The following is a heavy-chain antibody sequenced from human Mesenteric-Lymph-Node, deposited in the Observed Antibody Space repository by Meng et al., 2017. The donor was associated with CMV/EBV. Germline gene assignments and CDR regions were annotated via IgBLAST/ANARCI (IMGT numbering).Heavy chain of an antibody. CDR1: GYTFSRYV. J-gene: IGHJ5*02. D-gene: IGHD2-21*02. Sequence: ASVKVSCKASGYTFSRYVISWVRQAPGQGLGWMGWIRAYNGKADYAPKFQGRVSLTIDTSSTTAFMDLTSLTSDDTAVYYCATVTAWGQGALVTVSS. CDR2: IRAYNGKA. CDR3: ATVTA. V-gene: IGHV1-18*01.